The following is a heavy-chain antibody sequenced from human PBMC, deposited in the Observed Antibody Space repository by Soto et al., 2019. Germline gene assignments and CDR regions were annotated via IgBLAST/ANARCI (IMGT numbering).Heavy chain of an antibody. J-gene: IGHJ6*02. CDR1: GYSFTSYW. D-gene: IGHD3-10*01. Sequence: GESLKISCKGSGYSFTSYWISWVRQMPGKGLEWMGRIDPSDSYTNYSPSFQGHVTISADKSISTAYLQWSSLKASDTAMYYCARRYGSGREGYYYGMDVWGQGTTVTV. V-gene: IGHV5-10-1*01. CDR3: ARRYGSGREGYYYGMDV. CDR2: IDPSDSYT.